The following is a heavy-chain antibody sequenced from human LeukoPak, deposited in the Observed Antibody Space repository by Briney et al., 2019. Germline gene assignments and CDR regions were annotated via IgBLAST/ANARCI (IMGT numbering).Heavy chain of an antibody. CDR1: GGSFSGYY. Sequence: SETLSLTCAVYGGSFSGYYWSWIRQPPGKGLEWIGEINHSGSTNYNPSLKSRVTISVDTSKNQFSLKLSSVTAADTAVYYCARGAGSSYDFWSGYYSPLPYYYGMDAWGQGTTVTVSS. D-gene: IGHD3-3*01. CDR2: INHSGST. CDR3: ARGAGSSYDFWSGYYSPLPYYYGMDA. V-gene: IGHV4-34*01. J-gene: IGHJ6*02.